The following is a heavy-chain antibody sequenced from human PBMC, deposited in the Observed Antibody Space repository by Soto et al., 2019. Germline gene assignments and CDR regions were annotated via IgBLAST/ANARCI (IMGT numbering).Heavy chain of an antibody. J-gene: IGHJ4*02. CDR1: GFTFSSYA. CDR3: AKDPVIDSGYDLPARDPSFDY. Sequence: PGGSLRLSCAASGFTFSSYAMSWVRQAPGKGLEWVSAISGSGGSTYYADSVKGRFTISRDNSKNTLYLQMNSLRAEDTAVYYCAKDPVIDSGYDLPARDPSFDYWGQGTLVTVSS. V-gene: IGHV3-23*01. CDR2: ISGSGGST. D-gene: IGHD5-12*01.